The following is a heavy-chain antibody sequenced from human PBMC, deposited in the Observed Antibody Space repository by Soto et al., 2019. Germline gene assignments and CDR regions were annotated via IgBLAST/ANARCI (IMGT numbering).Heavy chain of an antibody. J-gene: IGHJ4*02. CDR3: AKDITYSGYDAIDY. CDR1: GLIFDDYA. D-gene: IGHD5-12*01. Sequence: EVQLVESGGGLVQTGRSLRLSCAASGLIFDDYAMHWVRQAPGKGLEWVSGISWKRGKIAYADSVKGRFTISRDSAKNSLYLQMNSLGPEDTALYFCAKDITYSGYDAIDYWGQGTLVTVSS. CDR2: ISWKRGKI. V-gene: IGHV3-9*01.